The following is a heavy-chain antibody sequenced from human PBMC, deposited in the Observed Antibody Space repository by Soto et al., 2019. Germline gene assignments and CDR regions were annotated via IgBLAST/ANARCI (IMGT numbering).Heavy chain of an antibody. CDR3: ARDGLTSCYSYDYHGMEV. Sequence: EVQLVESGGGLVQPGGSLRLSCAASGFTFRTYWLSWVRQVPGKGLEWVANINLDGSEKNYVDSVKGRFTISRDNARNLLYLQMSSLRAEDTALYYCARDGLTSCYSYDYHGMEVWGQGTTVTVSS. CDR2: INLDGSEK. CDR1: GFTFRTYW. V-gene: IGHV3-7*05. J-gene: IGHJ6*02. D-gene: IGHD5-18*01.